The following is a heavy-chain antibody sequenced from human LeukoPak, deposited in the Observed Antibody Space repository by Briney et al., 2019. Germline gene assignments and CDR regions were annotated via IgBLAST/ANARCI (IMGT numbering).Heavy chain of an antibody. D-gene: IGHD5-18*01. CDR2: IYSGGTT. CDR3: AREAGYSLDY. J-gene: IGHJ4*02. V-gene: IGHV3-53*01. Sequence: GGSLRLSCAASGVTVSNNYRTWVRQAPGKGLEWVSVIYSGGTTYYADSVKGRFTISRDNSKNTVYLQMNSLRAEDTAVYYCAREAGYSLDYWGQGTLVSVSS. CDR1: GVTVSNNY.